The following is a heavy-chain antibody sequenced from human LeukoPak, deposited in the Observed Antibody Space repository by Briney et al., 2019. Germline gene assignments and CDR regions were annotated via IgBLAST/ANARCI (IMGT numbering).Heavy chain of an antibody. CDR3: ARQKKNCSGGSCLNFDY. Sequence: SETLSLTCTVSGGSISSSSYYWGWIRQPPGKGLEWIGSIYYSGSTYYNPFLKSRVTISVDTSKNQFSLKLSSVTAADTAVYYCARQKKNCSGGSCLNFDYWGQGTLVTVSS. V-gene: IGHV4-39*01. CDR1: GGSISSSSYY. D-gene: IGHD2-15*01. CDR2: IYYSGST. J-gene: IGHJ4*02.